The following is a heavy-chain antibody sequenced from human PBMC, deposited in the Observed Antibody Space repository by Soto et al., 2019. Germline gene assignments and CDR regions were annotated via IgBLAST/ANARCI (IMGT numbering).Heavy chain of an antibody. CDR3: ARDSIEVAGSLDY. CDR2: ISYDGRNK. Sequence: GGSLRLSCAASGFSFGAYGIHWVRQAPGKGLEWVALISYDGRNKYYADSVKGRFTVSRDNSKNTLYLHVNSLRAEDTAVYYCARDSIEVAGSLDYWGQGTLLTVSS. J-gene: IGHJ4*02. V-gene: IGHV3-33*05. D-gene: IGHD6-19*01. CDR1: GFSFGAYG.